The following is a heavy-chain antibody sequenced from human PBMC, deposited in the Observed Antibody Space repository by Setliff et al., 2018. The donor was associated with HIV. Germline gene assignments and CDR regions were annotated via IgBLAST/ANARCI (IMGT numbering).Heavy chain of an antibody. CDR1: SASINSGSNY. CDR2: IYSTGST. J-gene: IGHJ4*02. CDR3: ASGPYCSNGVCRDWAWFFDY. V-gene: IGHV4-61*02. Sequence: SETLSLTCTVSSASINSGSNYWNWIRQPAGRGLEWIGRIYSTGSTNYNPSLKSRVTISVDTSKNQFSLKLSSVTAADTAVYYCASGPYCSNGVCRDWAWFFDYWGQGKVVTVSS. D-gene: IGHD2-8*01.